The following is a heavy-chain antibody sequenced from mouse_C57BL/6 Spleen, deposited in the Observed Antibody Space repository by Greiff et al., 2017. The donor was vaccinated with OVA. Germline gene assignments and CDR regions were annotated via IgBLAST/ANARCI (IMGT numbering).Heavy chain of an antibody. V-gene: IGHV1-82*01. J-gene: IGHJ4*01. CDR1: GFAFSSSW. D-gene: IGHD2-4*01. CDR2: SYPGGGDY. CDR3: ARGDYDEYY. Sequence: VKLVESGPELVKPGASVKISCKASGFAFSSSWMNWVKQRPGKGLEWIGRSYPGGGDYNYNGKFKGKATLTADKSSSTAYMQLSSLTSEDSAVYFCARGDYDEYYWGQGTSVTVSS.